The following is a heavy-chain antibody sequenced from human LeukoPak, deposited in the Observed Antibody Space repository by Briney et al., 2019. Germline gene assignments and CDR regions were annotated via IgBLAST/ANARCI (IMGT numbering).Heavy chain of an antibody. D-gene: IGHD6-13*01. CDR1: GGSISSSSYY. V-gene: IGHV4-39*01. CDR2: IYYSGST. Sequence: PSETLSLTCTVSGGSISSSSYYWGWIRQPPGKGLEWIVSIYYSGSTYYNPSLKSRVTISVDTSKNQFSLKLSSVTAADTAVYYCARHERKGLLVGQQLANFDYWGQGTLVTVSS. CDR3: ARHERKGLLVGQQLANFDY. J-gene: IGHJ4*02.